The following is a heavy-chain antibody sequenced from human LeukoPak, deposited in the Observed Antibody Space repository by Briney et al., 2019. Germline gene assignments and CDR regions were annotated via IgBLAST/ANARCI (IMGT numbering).Heavy chain of an antibody. J-gene: IGHJ4*02. V-gene: IGHV4-4*02. D-gene: IGHD2-15*01. Sequence: SETLSLTCAVSGGSISGINGGGWVRHPPGKGLEWIGEIYHSGSTNYNPSLKSRVTISVDKSKNQFSLKLSSVTAADTAVYYCARGRCSGGSCYYFDYWGQGTLVTVSS. CDR2: IYHSGST. CDR1: GGSISGING. CDR3: ARGRCSGGSCYYFDY.